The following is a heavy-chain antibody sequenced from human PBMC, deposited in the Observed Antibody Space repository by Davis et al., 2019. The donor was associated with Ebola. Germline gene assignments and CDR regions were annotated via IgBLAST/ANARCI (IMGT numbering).Heavy chain of an antibody. V-gene: IGHV3-33*01. CDR2: IWDDGSNK. CDR1: GFTFSLYG. D-gene: IGHD6-19*01. J-gene: IGHJ4*02. Sequence: GGSLRLSCGASGFTFSLYGMHWVRQAPGKGLQWVAVIWDDGSNKYYADSVKGRFTISRDNSKNTLYLQMNSLRAEDTAVYYCATTPQYSSGQNKPFDYWGQGTLVTVSS. CDR3: ATTPQYSSGQNKPFDY.